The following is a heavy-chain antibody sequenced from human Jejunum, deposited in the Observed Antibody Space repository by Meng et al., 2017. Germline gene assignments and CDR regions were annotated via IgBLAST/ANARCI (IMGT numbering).Heavy chain of an antibody. V-gene: IGHV3-33*01. CDR3: ARDMLFRYSDFADFDY. J-gene: IGHJ4*02. D-gene: IGHD4-11*01. CDR2: IGYDGSHA. CDR1: GFTFSSYG. Sequence: QVQLVESGGGVVQPGRSLRLPRAASGFTFSSYGMHWVRQAPGKGLEWVAVIGYDGSHAYYADSVKGRFTIYRDNSKNTLYLQLSNLRAEDTAVYYCARDMLFRYSDFADFDYWGQGTLVTVSS.